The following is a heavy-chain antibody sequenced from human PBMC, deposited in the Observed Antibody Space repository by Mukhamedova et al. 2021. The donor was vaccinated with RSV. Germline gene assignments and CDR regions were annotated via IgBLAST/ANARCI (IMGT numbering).Heavy chain of an antibody. CDR2: IRPSGDRT. J-gene: IGHJ4*02. Sequence: GLIRPSGDRTTYAQKFQGRLTVTRDTSTSTVYMELSSLRSEDTAVYFCARQGCTTVSCSTPDFWGQGTLVTVSS. CDR3: ARQGCTTVSCSTPDF. D-gene: IGHD2-2*01. V-gene: IGHV1-46*01.